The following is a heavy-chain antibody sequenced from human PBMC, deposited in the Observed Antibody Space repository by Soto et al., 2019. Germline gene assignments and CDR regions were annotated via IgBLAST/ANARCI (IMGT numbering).Heavy chain of an antibody. Sequence: QVQLVHSGAEVKKPGASVKVSCKASGYTFSTYGFSWVRQAPGQGLEWMGWIGADNGDTNYAQNFQGRVTMTTDTSTTTSYMELRSLTSDDTAVYFCARAWKGAEGFDPWGQGTLVTVSS. V-gene: IGHV1-18*01. CDR2: IGADNGDT. J-gene: IGHJ5*02. CDR1: GYTFSTYG. CDR3: ARAWKGAEGFDP. D-gene: IGHD1-1*01.